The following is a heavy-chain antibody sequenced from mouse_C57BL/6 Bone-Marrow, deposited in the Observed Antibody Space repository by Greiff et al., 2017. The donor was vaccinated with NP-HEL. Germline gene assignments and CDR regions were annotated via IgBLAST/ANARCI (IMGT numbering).Heavy chain of an antibody. D-gene: IGHD1-1*01. CDR2: IDPENGDT. V-gene: IGHV14-4*01. J-gene: IGHJ2*01. CDR3: TTGIYHDY. Sequence: VQLQQSGAELVRPGASVKLSCTASGFNIKDDYMHWVKQRPEQGLEWIGWIDPENGDTEYASKFQGKATITAATSSNTAYLQLSSLTSEDTAVYYCTTGIYHDYWGKGTTLTVSS. CDR1: GFNIKDDY.